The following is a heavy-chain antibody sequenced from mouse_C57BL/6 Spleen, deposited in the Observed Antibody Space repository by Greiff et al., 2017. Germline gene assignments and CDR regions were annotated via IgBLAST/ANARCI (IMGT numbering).Heavy chain of an antibody. Sequence: VQLQQSGAELVRPGASVTLSCKASGYTFTDYEMHWVKQTPVHGLEWIGAIDPETGGTAYNQKFKGKAILTADKASSTAYMELRSLTSEDSAVYYCTRKAYYSTPWFAYWGQGTLVTVSA. V-gene: IGHV1-15*01. D-gene: IGHD2-5*01. CDR2: IDPETGGT. CDR1: GYTFTDYE. CDR3: TRKAYYSTPWFAY. J-gene: IGHJ3*01.